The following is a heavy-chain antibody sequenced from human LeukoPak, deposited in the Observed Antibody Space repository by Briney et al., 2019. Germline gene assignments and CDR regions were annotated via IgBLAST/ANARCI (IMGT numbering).Heavy chain of an antibody. Sequence: GGSLRLSCAASGFTFSSYSMNWVRQAPGKGLEWVSSISSSSSYIYYADSVKGRFTISRDNAKNSLYLQMNSLRAEDTAVYYCARATWNYYDSSGSTSILDYWGQGTLVTVSS. CDR3: ARATWNYYDSSGSTSILDY. J-gene: IGHJ4*02. CDR1: GFTFSSYS. V-gene: IGHV3-21*01. D-gene: IGHD3-22*01. CDR2: ISSSSSYI.